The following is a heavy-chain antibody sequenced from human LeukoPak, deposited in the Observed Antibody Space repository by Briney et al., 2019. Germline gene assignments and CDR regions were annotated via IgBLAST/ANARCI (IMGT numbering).Heavy chain of an antibody. CDR1: GDSISSGSYY. J-gene: IGHJ3*02. CDR2: IYTSGST. D-gene: IGHD6-13*01. Sequence: SETLSLTCTVSGDSISSGSYYWSWIRQPAGKGLEWIGRIYTSGSTNYNPSLKSRVTISVDTSKNQFSLKLSSVTAADTAVYYCARVRIAAAYDAFDIWGQGTMVTVSS. CDR3: ARVRIAAAYDAFDI. V-gene: IGHV4-61*02.